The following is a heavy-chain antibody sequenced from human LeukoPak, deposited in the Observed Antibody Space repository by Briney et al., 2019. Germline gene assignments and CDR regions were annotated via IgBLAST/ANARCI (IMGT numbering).Heavy chain of an antibody. Sequence: GGSLRLSCAASGFTFSSHGMNWVRQAPGKGLEWVSGISPSGGITYYTDSVKGRFTISRDNSKNTQSLQMNSLRAEDTAVYYCARGEPSITTNYYDSSGYYPNWGQGTLVTVSS. CDR3: ARGEPSITTNYYDSSGYYPN. J-gene: IGHJ4*02. CDR2: ISPSGGIT. CDR1: GFTFSSHG. D-gene: IGHD3-22*01. V-gene: IGHV3-23*01.